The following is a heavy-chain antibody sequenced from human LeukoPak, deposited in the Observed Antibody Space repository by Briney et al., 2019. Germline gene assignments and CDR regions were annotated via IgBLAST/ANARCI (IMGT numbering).Heavy chain of an antibody. CDR2: INPYNGNR. CDR3: AREKFGSFEF. Sequence: GASVKVSCKSSGYTYSRYGISWVRQAPGQGLEWMGWINPYNGNRNYPQKLQDRVTMTTETSTNTAYIEMRSLRSDDTAVYYCAREKFGSFEFWGQGTLVTVSS. D-gene: IGHD3-10*01. V-gene: IGHV1-18*01. J-gene: IGHJ4*02. CDR1: GYTYSRYG.